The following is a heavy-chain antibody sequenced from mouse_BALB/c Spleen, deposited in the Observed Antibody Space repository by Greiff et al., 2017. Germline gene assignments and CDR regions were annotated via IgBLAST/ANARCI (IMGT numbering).Heavy chain of an antibody. J-gene: IGHJ3*01. D-gene: IGHD3-1*01. CDR2: ISSGGSYT. CDR3: TRDSGEAY. Sequence: EVKLMESGGGLVKPGGSLKLSCAASGFTFSSYTMSWVRQTPEKRLEWVATISSGGSYTYYPDSVKGRFTISRDNAKNTLYLQMSSLRSEDTAMYYGTRDSGEAYWGQGTLVTVSA. CDR1: GFTFSSYT. V-gene: IGHV5-6-4*01.